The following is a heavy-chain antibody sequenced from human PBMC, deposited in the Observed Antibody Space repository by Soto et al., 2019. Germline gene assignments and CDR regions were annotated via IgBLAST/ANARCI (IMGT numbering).Heavy chain of an antibody. CDR1: GYSLTTHW. CDR2: IDPCQSSF. J-gene: IGHJ1*01. D-gene: IGHD6-13*01. V-gene: IGHV5-10-1*01. CDR3: AVFRSSRFGDGRLGC. Sequence: GDYLKISCVASGYSLTTHWINWVRQMPGKGLEWMRRIDPCQSSFTYSPSFQGHVTISADKCTSKAFLQWNSLEDSDTALYYCAVFRSSRFGDGRLGCWGRGTLVTVSS.